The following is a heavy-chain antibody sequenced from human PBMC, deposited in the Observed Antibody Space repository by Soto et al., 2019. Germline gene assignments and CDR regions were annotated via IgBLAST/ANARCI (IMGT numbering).Heavy chain of an antibody. V-gene: IGHV3-30-3*01. CDR1: GFTLSSYA. Sequence: PGGSLRLSCAASGFTLSSYAMHWVRQAPGKGLEWVAVISYDGSNKYYADSVKGRFTISRDNSKNTLYLQMNSLRAEDTAVYYCARDQAYAISYWGQGTLVTVSS. D-gene: IGHD3-3*01. CDR3: ARDQAYAISY. CDR2: ISYDGSNK. J-gene: IGHJ4*02.